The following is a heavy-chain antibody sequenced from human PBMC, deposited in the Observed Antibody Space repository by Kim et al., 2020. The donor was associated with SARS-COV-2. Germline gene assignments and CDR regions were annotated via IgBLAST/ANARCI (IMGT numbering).Heavy chain of an antibody. CDR3: ARGGEPYDFWSGYHPDNWFDP. CDR2: INPSGGST. J-gene: IGHJ5*02. Sequence: ASVKVSCKASGYTFTSYYMHWVRQAPGQGLEWMGIINPSGGSTSYAQKFQGRVTMTRDTSTSTVYMELSSLRSEDTAVYYCARGGEPYDFWSGYHPDNWFDPWGQGTLVTVSS. CDR1: GYTFTSYY. D-gene: IGHD3-3*01. V-gene: IGHV1-46*01.